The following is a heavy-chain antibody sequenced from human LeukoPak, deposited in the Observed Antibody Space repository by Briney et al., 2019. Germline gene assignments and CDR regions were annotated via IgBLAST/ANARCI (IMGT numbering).Heavy chain of an antibody. CDR3: AKSGYSVDSAFDI. CDR2: ISWNSGSI. J-gene: IGHJ3*02. V-gene: IGHV3-9*03. CDR1: GFTFDDYA. D-gene: IGHD3-3*01. Sequence: AGGSLRLSCAASGFTFDDYAMHWVRQAPGKGLEWVSGISWNSGSIGYADSVKGRFTISRDNAKNSLYLQMNSLRAEDMALYYCAKSGYSVDSAFDIWGQGTMVTVSS.